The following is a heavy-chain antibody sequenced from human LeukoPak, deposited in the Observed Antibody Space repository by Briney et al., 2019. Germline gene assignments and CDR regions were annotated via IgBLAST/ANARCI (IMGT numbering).Heavy chain of an antibody. CDR1: GFTFSNAW. V-gene: IGHV3-15*01. D-gene: IGHD3-3*01. CDR2: IKSKTDGGTT. Sequence: PGGSLRLSCAASGFTFSNAWMSWVRLAPGKGLEWVGRIKSKTDGGTTDYAAPVKGRFTISRDDSKNTLYLQMNSLKTEDTAVYYCTTDGLYYDFWSGYGKYFQHWGQGTLVTVSS. CDR3: TTDGLYYDFWSGYGKYFQH. J-gene: IGHJ1*01.